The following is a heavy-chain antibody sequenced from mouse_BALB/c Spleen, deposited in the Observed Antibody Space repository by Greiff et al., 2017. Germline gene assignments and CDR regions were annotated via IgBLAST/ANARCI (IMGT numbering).Heavy chain of an antibody. CDR1: GYTFTSYW. V-gene: IGHV1S81*02. D-gene: IGHD1-1*01. CDR2: INPSNGRT. Sequence: VQLQQPGAELVKPGASVKLSCKASGYTFTSYWMHWVKQRPGQGLEWIGEINPSNGRTNYNEKFKSKATLTVDKSSSTAYMQLSSLTSEDSAVYYCARWYYGSSSLPYFDYWGQGTTLTVSS. J-gene: IGHJ2*01. CDR3: ARWYYGSSSLPYFDY.